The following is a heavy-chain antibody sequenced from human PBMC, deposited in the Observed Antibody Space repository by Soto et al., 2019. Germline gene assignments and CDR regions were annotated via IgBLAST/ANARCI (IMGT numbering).Heavy chain of an antibody. J-gene: IGHJ4*02. CDR3: ARVPPVGN. CDR1: GGSISSGGYS. CDR2: IYHRGST. V-gene: IGHV4-30-2*01. Sequence: PSDTLSLTCAVSGGSISSGGYSWSWIRQPPGKGLECIRYIYHRGSTYYTPSLRSRATMSVDRSKNQFSLNLTSVSAADSAEYYCARVPPVGNWGQATLLTLSS.